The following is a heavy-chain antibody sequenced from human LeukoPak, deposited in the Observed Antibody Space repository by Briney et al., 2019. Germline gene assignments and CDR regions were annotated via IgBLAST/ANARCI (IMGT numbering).Heavy chain of an antibody. D-gene: IGHD6-13*01. CDR2: IYHSGST. CDR3: ARQSATAAYDY. V-gene: IGHV4-38-2*01. Sequence: PSETLSLTCAVSGYSISSGYYWGWIRQPPGKGLEWIGGIYHSGSTYYNPSLKSRVTISVDTSKNQFSLKLSSVTAADTAVYYCARQSATAAYDYWGQGTLVTVSS. CDR1: GYSISSGYY. J-gene: IGHJ4*02.